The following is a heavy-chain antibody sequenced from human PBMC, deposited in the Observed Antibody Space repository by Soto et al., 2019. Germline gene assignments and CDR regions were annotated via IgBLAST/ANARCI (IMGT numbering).Heavy chain of an antibody. CDR1: GYTVPGSY. CDR3: ARDATEDDILTGYYSRPGYYYYMDV. J-gene: IGHJ6*03. V-gene: IGHV1-2*04. CDR2: INPNSGGT. D-gene: IGHD3-9*01. Sequence: GASVKVSCKASGYTVPGSYMHWVRQAPGQGLEWMGWINPNSGGTNYAQKFQGWVTMTRDTSISTAYMELSRLRSDDTAVYYCARDATEDDILTGYYSRPGYYYYMDVWGKGTTVTVS.